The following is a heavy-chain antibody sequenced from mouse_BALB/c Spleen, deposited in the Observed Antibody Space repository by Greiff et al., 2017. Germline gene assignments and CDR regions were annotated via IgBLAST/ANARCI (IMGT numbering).Heavy chain of an antibody. CDR1: GYAFTNYL. J-gene: IGHJ4*01. D-gene: IGHD2-10*01. CDR3: ARSSYYGNYDYAMDY. V-gene: IGHV1-54*01. Sequence: VQLQQSGAELVRPGTSVKVSCKASGYAFTNYLIEWVKQRPGQGLEWIGVINPGSGGTNYNEKFKGKATLTADKSSSTAYMQLSSLTSDDSAVYFRARSSYYGNYDYAMDYWGQGTSVTVSS. CDR2: INPGSGGT.